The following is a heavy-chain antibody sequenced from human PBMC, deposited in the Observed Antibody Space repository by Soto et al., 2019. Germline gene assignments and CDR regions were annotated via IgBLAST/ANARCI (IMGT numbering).Heavy chain of an antibody. CDR1: GYSISIGYY. Sequence: SETLSITLAFSGYSISIGYYWGWIRPPPGKGLEWIGSIYHSGSTYYNPSLKSRVTISVDTSKNQFSLKLSSVTAADTAVYYCARRRRYDILTGYYTNWFDPWGQGTLVTVSS. CDR3: ARRRRYDILTGYYTNWFDP. D-gene: IGHD3-9*01. J-gene: IGHJ5*02. V-gene: IGHV4-38-2*01. CDR2: IYHSGST.